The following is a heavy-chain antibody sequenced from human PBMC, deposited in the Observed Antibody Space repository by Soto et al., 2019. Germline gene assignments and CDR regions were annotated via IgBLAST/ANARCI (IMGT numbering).Heavy chain of an antibody. CDR1: GGSISSGGYY. J-gene: IGHJ4*02. CDR3: ARGITMVRGVGLCYFDY. V-gene: IGHV4-31*03. D-gene: IGHD3-10*01. CDR2: IYYSGST. Sequence: QVQLQESGPGLVKPSQTLSLTCTVSGGSISSGGYYWNWIRQHPGKGLEWIGYIYYSGSTYYNPSLKSRVTISVDSSKNQFSLKLSSVTAADTAVYYCARGITMVRGVGLCYFDYWGQGTLVTVSS.